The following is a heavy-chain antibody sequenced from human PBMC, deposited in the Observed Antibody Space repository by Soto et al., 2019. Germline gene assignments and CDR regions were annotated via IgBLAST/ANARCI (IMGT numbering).Heavy chain of an antibody. D-gene: IGHD3-16*01. CDR3: TKVISTVGGDFDS. CDR1: GFTFGNYW. CDR2: INSDGSST. J-gene: IGHJ4*02. Sequence: EVQLVESGGGLVQPGGSLRLSCAASGFTFGNYWMHWVSQAPGKGLVWVARINSDGSSTSYAESVKGRSTISRDNAKNTLYLQMNSLRAEDTAMYYCTKVISTVGGDFDSWGQGTLVTVSS. V-gene: IGHV3-74*01.